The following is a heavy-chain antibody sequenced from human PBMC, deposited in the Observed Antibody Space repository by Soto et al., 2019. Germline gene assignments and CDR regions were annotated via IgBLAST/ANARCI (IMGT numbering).Heavy chain of an antibody. J-gene: IGHJ4*02. D-gene: IGHD4-17*01. CDR2: IIPIFGTA. Sequence: QVQLVQSGAEVKKPGSSVKVSCKASGGTFSSYAISWVRQAPGQGLEWMGGIIPIFGTANYAQQFQGRVTITADESTSTAYMELSSLRSEDTAMYYCARERGDYGGNPVLDYWGQGTLVTVSS. CDR3: ARERGDYGGNPVLDY. V-gene: IGHV1-69*01. CDR1: GGTFSSYA.